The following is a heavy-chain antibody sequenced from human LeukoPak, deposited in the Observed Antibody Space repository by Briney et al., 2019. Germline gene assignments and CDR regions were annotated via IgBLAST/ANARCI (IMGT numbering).Heavy chain of an antibody. J-gene: IGHJ4*02. CDR2: ISGSGVTM. CDR1: GFTFSSYE. Sequence: GGSLRLSCAASGFTFSSYEMNWDRQARGRGLEWVSYISGSGVTMYYADSVKGRFTISRDDAKNSLYLQMNSLRAEDTAVYYCAREDIRLDYFDYCGQGSLVAASS. CDR3: AREDIRLDYFDY. D-gene: IGHD6-19*01. V-gene: IGHV3-48*03.